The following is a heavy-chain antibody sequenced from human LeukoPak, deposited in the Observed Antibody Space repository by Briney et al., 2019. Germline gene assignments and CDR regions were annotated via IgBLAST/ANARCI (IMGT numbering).Heavy chain of an antibody. D-gene: IGHD2-2*01. V-gene: IGHV3-66*01. J-gene: IGHJ4*02. CDR2: IYSGGNT. CDR1: GFTVSSNY. CDR3: ARGEAFGPYCTSTSCHED. Sequence: GGSLRLSCAASGFTVSSNYMSWVRQAPGKGLEWVSVIYSGGNTYYADFVKGRFTISRDNSKNTLYLQMNSLRAEDSAVYYCARGEAFGPYCTSTSCHEDGGQAILATFSS.